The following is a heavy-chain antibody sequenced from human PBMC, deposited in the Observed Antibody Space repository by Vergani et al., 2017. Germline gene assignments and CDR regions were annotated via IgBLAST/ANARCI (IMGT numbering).Heavy chain of an antibody. CDR3: ATSSDGSGSYYYYGMDV. D-gene: IGHD3-10*01. Sequence: EVQLVESGGGLVQPGGSLRLSCAASGFTVSSNYMSWVRQAPGKGLEWVSVIYSGGSTYSADSVKGRFTISRDNSKNTLYLQMNSLRAEDTAVYYCATSSDGSGSYYYYGMDVWGQGTTVTVSS. V-gene: IGHV3-66*01. J-gene: IGHJ6*02. CDR1: GFTVSSNY. CDR2: IYSGGST.